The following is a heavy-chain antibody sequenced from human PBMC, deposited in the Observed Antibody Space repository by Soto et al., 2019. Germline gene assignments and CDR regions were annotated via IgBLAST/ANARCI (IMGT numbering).Heavy chain of an antibody. CDR3: ARAGRRSSSWPYYYYGMDV. CDR2: IIPIFGTA. V-gene: IGHV1-69*13. Sequence: GASVKVSCKASGGTFSSYAIGWVRQAPGQGLEWMGGIIPIFGTANYAQKFQGRVTITADESTSTAYMELSSLRSEDTAVYYCARAGRRSSSWPYYYYGMDVWGQGTTVTVSS. J-gene: IGHJ6*02. D-gene: IGHD6-13*01. CDR1: GGTFSSYA.